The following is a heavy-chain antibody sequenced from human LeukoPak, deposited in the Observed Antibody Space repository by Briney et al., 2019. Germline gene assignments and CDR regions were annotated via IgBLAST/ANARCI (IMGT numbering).Heavy chain of an antibody. CDR1: GGSISSSY. Sequence: SGTLSLTCTVSGGSISSSYWSWIRQPPGKGLEWIGYIYYSGSTNYNPSLKSRVTISVDTSKNQFSLKLSSVTAADTAVYYCARALYYYDSSGYPTNSYYFDYWGQGTLVTVSS. V-gene: IGHV4-59*01. J-gene: IGHJ4*02. CDR2: IYYSGST. D-gene: IGHD3-22*01. CDR3: ARALYYYDSSGYPTNSYYFDY.